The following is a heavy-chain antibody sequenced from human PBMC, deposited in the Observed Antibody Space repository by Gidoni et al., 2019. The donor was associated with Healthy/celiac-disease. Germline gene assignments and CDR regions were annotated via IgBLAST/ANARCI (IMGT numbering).Heavy chain of an antibody. CDR1: GYPFTSYG. J-gene: IGHJ6*02. Sequence: QVQLVQSGAEVKKPGASVKVSCKASGYPFTSYGISWVRQAPGQGLEWMGWISAYNGNTNYAQKLQGRVTMTTDTSTSTAYMELRSLRSDDTAVYYCARDRMVTPYYYYGMDVWGQGTTVTVSS. CDR2: ISAYNGNT. D-gene: IGHD5-18*01. V-gene: IGHV1-18*01. CDR3: ARDRMVTPYYYYGMDV.